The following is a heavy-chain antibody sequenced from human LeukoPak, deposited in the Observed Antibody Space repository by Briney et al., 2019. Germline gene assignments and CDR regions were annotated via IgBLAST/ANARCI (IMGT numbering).Heavy chain of an antibody. V-gene: IGHV3-73*01. CDR2: IRSKANSYAT. CDR3: TRETNSGYDGRYFDY. D-gene: IGHD5-12*01. CDR1: GFTFSGSA. J-gene: IGHJ4*02. Sequence: GGSLKLSCAASGFTFSGSAMHWVRQASGKGLEWVGRIRSKANSYATAYAASVKGRFTISRDDSKNTAYLQMNSLKTEDTAVYYCTRETNSGYDGRYFDYWGQGTLVTVSS.